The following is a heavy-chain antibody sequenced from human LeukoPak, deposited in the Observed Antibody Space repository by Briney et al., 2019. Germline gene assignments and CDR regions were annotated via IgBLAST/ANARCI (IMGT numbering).Heavy chain of an antibody. J-gene: IGHJ4*02. Sequence: ASVKVSCKVSGYTLTELSMHWVRQAPGKGLEWMGGFDPEDGETIYAQKFQGRVTMTEDTSTDTAYMELNSLRSEDTAVYYCATPYYYDSSVYHYGLDFWGQETLVTVSS. CDR2: FDPEDGET. D-gene: IGHD3-22*01. CDR1: GYTLTELS. V-gene: IGHV1-24*01. CDR3: ATPYYYDSSVYHYGLDF.